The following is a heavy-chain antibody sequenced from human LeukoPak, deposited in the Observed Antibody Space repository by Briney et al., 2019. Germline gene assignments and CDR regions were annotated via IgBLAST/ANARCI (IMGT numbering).Heavy chain of an antibody. D-gene: IGHD2-21*01. CDR2: INPSGGST. V-gene: IGHV1-46*01. Sequence: ASVKVSCKASGYTFINYYMHWVRQAPGQGLEWMGIINPSGGSTSYAQKFQGRVTMTRDTSTSTVCMELSSLRSEDTAVYYRARDESTSILWWWGQGTLVTVSS. CDR1: GYTFINYY. CDR3: ARDESTSILWW. J-gene: IGHJ1*01.